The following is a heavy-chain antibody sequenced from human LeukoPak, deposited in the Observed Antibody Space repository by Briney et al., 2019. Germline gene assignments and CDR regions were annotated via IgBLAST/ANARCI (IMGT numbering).Heavy chain of an antibody. J-gene: IGHJ4*02. V-gene: IGHV3-23*01. D-gene: IGHD3-16*02. CDR2: ISPSGGTT. CDR1: GFTVSSNY. Sequence: PGGSLRLSCAASGFTVSSNYMSWVRQAPGKGLEWVSSISPSGGTTKYADSVKGRFTISRDNSKNTLFLRMNNLRADDTAVYYCAKGKGGSIMIAFGGVIASDHWGQGTLVTVSS. CDR3: AKGKGGSIMIAFGGVIASDH.